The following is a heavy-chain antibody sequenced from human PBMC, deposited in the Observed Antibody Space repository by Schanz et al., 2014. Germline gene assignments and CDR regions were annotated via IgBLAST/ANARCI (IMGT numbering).Heavy chain of an antibody. V-gene: IGHV3-23*01. CDR3: TRDVRLDRRGNWFDP. Sequence: EVQLLESGGGLVQPGGSLRLSCLASGFAFSSYGMNWLRQAPGKGLEWVSAISGGGGTTYYADSVKGRFTISRDNSKNTLYLQMNSLRAEDTAVYYCTRDVRLDRRGNWFDPWGQGTLVTVSS. J-gene: IGHJ5*02. D-gene: IGHD1-1*01. CDR1: GFAFSSYG. CDR2: ISGGGGTT.